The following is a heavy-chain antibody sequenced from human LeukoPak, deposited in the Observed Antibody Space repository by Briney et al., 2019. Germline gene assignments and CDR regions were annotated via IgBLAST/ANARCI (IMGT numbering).Heavy chain of an antibody. D-gene: IGHD2-2*02. V-gene: IGHV3-7*01. J-gene: IGHJ3*02. Sequence: GGSLRLSCAASGFTFSSYWMSWVRQAPGKGLEWVANIKQDGSEKYYVDSVKGTISRDNAKNSLYLQMNSLRAEDTAVYYCAREQGYCSSTSCYRVVAFDIWGQGTMVTDSS. CDR1: GFTFSSYW. CDR3: AREQGYCSSTSCYRVVAFDI. CDR2: IKQDGSEK.